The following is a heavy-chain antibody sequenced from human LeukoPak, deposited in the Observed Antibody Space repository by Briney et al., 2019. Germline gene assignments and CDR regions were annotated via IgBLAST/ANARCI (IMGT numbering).Heavy chain of an antibody. CDR2: ISTSSSTI. CDR3: ARGPGFDP. Sequence: GGSLRLSCAASGLTFRSYSMNWVRQAPGKGQEWVSYISTSSSTIYYADSVKGRFTISRDNAKNSLYLQMNSLRAEDTAVYYCARGPGFDPWGQGTLVTVSS. J-gene: IGHJ5*02. CDR1: GLTFRSYS. D-gene: IGHD1-14*01. V-gene: IGHV3-48*01.